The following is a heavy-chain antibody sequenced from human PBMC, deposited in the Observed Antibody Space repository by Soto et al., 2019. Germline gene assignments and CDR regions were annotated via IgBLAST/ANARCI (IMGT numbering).Heavy chain of an antibody. J-gene: IGHJ6*03. CDR3: ARTISASRHQYYYYYYMDV. CDR1: GGSFSGYY. D-gene: IGHD2-2*01. V-gene: IGHV4-34*01. Sequence: SETLSLTCAVYGGSFSGYYWSWIRQPPWKGLEWIGEINHSGSTNYNPSLKSRVTISVDTSKNQFSLKLSSVTAADTAVYYCARTISASRHQYYYYYYMDVWGKGTTVTVSS. CDR2: INHSGST.